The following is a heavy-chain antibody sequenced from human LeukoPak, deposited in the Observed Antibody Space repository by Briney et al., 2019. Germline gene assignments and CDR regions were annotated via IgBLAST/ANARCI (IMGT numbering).Heavy chain of an antibody. Sequence: SETLSLTCAVYGGSFSGYYWSWLRQPPGKGLEWIGEINHSGSTNYNPSLKSRVTISVDTSKNQFSLKLSFVTAADTAVYYCARGSTYYDFWSGYGAHYYYYMDVWGKGTTVTVSS. CDR1: GGSFSGYY. J-gene: IGHJ6*03. CDR3: ARGSTYYDFWSGYGAHYYYYMDV. V-gene: IGHV4-34*01. D-gene: IGHD3-3*01. CDR2: INHSGST.